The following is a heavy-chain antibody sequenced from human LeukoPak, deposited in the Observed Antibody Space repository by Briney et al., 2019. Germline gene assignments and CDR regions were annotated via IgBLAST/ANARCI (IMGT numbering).Heavy chain of an antibody. V-gene: IGHV4-59*12. J-gene: IGHJ4*02. CDR2: IYYSGST. CDR1: GGSISSYY. CDR3: ASIRQQLVPI. D-gene: IGHD6-13*01. Sequence: SETLSLTCTVSGGSISSYYWSWIRQPPGKGLEWIGYIYYSGSTNYNPSLKSRVTISVDKSKNQFSLKLSSVTAADTAVYYCASIRQQLVPIWGQGTLVTVSS.